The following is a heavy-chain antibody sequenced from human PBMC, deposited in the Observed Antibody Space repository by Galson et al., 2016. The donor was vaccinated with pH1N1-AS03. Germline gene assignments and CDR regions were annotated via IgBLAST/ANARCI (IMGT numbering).Heavy chain of an antibody. CDR3: ARGNTVFGVVLNEFDI. D-gene: IGHD3-3*01. CDR1: GGSMSGYY. V-gene: IGHV4-59*01. J-gene: IGHJ3*02. Sequence: SKTLSLTCVVSGGSMSGYYWNWIRQPPGKGLEWIGYFYYSGSTDYNPSLKSRVTISLDKSKNQFSLKLSSMTAADTAVYYCARGNTVFGVVLNEFDIWGQGTMVTVSS. CDR2: FYYSGST.